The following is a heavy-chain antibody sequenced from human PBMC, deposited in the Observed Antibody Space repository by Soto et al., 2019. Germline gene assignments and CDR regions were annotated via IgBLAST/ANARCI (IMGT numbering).Heavy chain of an antibody. CDR2: ISAYNGNT. CDR3: ARVRGDIVVVPAATPYYYYGMDV. J-gene: IGHJ6*02. CDR1: GYTFTSYG. V-gene: IGHV1-18*01. D-gene: IGHD2-2*01. Sequence: QVQLVQSGAEVKKPGASVKVSCKASGYTFTSYGISWVRQAPGQGLEWMGWISAYNGNTNYAQKLQGRVPMTTDTSSSKAYSELRSLRSDDTAVYYCARVRGDIVVVPAATPYYYYGMDVWGQGTTVTVSS.